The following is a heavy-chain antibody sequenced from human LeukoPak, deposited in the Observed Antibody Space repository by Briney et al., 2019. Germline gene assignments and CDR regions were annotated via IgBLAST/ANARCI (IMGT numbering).Heavy chain of an antibody. V-gene: IGHV1-18*01. J-gene: IGHJ4*02. D-gene: IGHD3/OR15-3a*01. CDR1: GYTLTSDG. CDR2: ISAYNGNT. Sequence: GASVKVSCKASGYTLTSDGMNWVRQAPGQGLEWMGWISAYNGNTNYAQKLQGRVTMTTDTSTSTAYMELRSLRSDDTAVYYCARVYFFDWLLYIFDYWGQGTLVTVSS. CDR3: ARVYFFDWLLYIFDY.